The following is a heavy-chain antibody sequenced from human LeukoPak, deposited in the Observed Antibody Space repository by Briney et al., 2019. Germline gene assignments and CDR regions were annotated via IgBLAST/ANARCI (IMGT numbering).Heavy chain of an antibody. CDR2: IIPIFGTA. V-gene: IGHV1-69*01. J-gene: IGHJ2*01. CDR1: GGTFSSYA. D-gene: IGHD6-13*01. CDR3: ARGPRKPEYSSSWSPLGDWYFDL. Sequence: SVKVSCKASGGTFSSYAISWVRQAPGQGLEWMGGIIPIFGTANYAQKFQGRVTITADESTSTAYMELSSLRSEDTAVYYCARGPRKPEYSSSWSPLGDWYFDLWGRGTLVTVSS.